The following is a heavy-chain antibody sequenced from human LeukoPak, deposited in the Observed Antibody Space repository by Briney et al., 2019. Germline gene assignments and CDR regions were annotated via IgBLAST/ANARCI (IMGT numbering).Heavy chain of an antibody. CDR3: ARDTNYYDSSVPETYAFDI. V-gene: IGHV1-46*01. J-gene: IGHJ3*02. CDR1: GYTFSAYY. CDR2: INPSGGST. Sequence: ASVKVSCKASGYTFSAYYIHWVRQAPGQGLEWMGIINPSGGSTVYAQKFQGRVTITADESTSTAYMELSSLRSEDTAVYYCARDTNYYDSSVPETYAFDIWGQGTMVTVSS. D-gene: IGHD3-22*01.